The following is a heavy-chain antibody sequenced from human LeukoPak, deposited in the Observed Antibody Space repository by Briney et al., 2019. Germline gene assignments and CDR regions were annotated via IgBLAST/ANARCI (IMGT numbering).Heavy chain of an antibody. D-gene: IGHD3-9*01. CDR3: ATAETIYDILSRQLDY. Sequence: SETLSLTCSVSGYSISSAYYWGWIRQPPGKGLEWIATIHYSGSTYYNPSLKSRVTISVDKSKNQFSLKLSSVTAADTAVYYCATAETIYDILSRQLDYWGQGTLVTVSS. V-gene: IGHV4-38-2*02. CDR2: IHYSGST. CDR1: GYSISSAYY. J-gene: IGHJ4*02.